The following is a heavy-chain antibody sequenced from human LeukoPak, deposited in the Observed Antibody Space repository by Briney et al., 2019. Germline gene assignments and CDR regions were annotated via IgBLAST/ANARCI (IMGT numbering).Heavy chain of an antibody. V-gene: IGHV3-23*01. Sequence: GGSLRLSCAASRFTFSSAATSCVRQAPGKGLEWVSAISGSGTSTYYAASVKGRFTISRDNSKSTLYLQMNSLRAEDTAVYYCAKIRFGSGWLHDRYWGRETLVTVSS. CDR2: ISGSGTST. CDR1: RFTFSSAA. CDR3: AKIRFGSGWLHDRY. J-gene: IGHJ4*02. D-gene: IGHD2-15*01.